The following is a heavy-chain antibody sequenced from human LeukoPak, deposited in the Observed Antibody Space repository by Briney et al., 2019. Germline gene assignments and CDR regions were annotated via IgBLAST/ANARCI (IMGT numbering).Heavy chain of an antibody. CDR1: GFTVSSNY. Sequence: GGSLRLSCAASGFTVSSNYMSWVRQAPGKGLEWVSSISSSSSYIYYADSVKGRFTISRDNAKNSLYLQMNSLRAEDTAVYYCARQYSRYMDVWGKGTTVTVSS. CDR2: ISSSSSYI. V-gene: IGHV3-21*01. CDR3: ARQYSRYMDV. D-gene: IGHD2-15*01. J-gene: IGHJ6*03.